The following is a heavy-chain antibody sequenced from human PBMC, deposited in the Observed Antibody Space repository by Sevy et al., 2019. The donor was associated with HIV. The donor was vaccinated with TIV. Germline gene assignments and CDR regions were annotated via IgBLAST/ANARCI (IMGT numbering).Heavy chain of an antibody. CDR3: AREGCSKPHDY. CDR1: GFTFSSYA. D-gene: IGHD3-10*02. CDR2: FSFGCGKI. Sequence: GSLRLSCAASGFTFSSYAMSWVRQAPGKGLEWVSTFSFGCGKINYADSVKGRFTISRDNSKNTLYLQMHRLRAEDTAVYYCAREGCSKPHDYWGQGTLVTVSS. J-gene: IGHJ4*02. V-gene: IGHV3-23*01.